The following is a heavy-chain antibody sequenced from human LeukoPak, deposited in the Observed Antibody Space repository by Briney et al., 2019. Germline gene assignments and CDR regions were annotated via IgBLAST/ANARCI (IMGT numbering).Heavy chain of an antibody. V-gene: IGHV4-4*07. CDR1: GGSISSYY. Sequence: SETLSLTCTVSGGSISSYYWSWLRQPAGKGLEWIGRIYTSGSTNYNPSLKSRVTMSVDTSKNQFSLKLSSVTAADTAVYYCARDEGCSGGSCYPNNWFDPWGQGTLVTVSS. J-gene: IGHJ5*02. CDR2: IYTSGST. CDR3: ARDEGCSGGSCYPNNWFDP. D-gene: IGHD2-15*01.